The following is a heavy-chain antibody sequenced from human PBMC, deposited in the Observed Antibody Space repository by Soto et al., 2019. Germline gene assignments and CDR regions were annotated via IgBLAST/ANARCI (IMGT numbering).Heavy chain of an antibody. CDR3: VSLVGYPYAFDI. J-gene: IGHJ3*02. CDR1: GFTFSNYW. Sequence: GGSLRLSCAASGFTFSNYWMHWVRQAPGKGLVWVSRITGDGRTISYADPVQGRFTISRDNAKNTLYLQMNNLRVEETALYFCVSLVGYPYAFDIWGQGTMVTVSS. CDR2: ITGDGRTI. V-gene: IGHV3-74*01. D-gene: IGHD1-26*01.